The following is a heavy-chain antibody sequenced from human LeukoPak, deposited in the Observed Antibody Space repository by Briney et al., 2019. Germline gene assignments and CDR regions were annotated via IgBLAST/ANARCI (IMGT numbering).Heavy chain of an antibody. CDR2: INQDGSKK. J-gene: IGHJ4*02. CDR3: AKWGPYCVGDYCPALDS. Sequence: LSGGSLRLSCVASRFTFSNYWMSWVRQAPGKGLEWVANINQDGSKKRYADSMKGRFTISRDNAKESLYLQLNSLRAEDTAVYYCAKWGPYCVGDYCPALDSWGPGTLVTVS. D-gene: IGHD2-21*02. CDR1: RFTFSNYW. V-gene: IGHV3-7*01.